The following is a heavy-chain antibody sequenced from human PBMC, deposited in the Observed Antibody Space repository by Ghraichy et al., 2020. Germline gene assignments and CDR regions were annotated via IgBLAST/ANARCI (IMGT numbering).Heavy chain of an antibody. D-gene: IGHD2-15*01. J-gene: IGHJ4*02. CDR2: ISSNGGST. CDR3: ARGGVVEAAPFDY. V-gene: IGHV3-64*01. CDR1: GFTFSTYT. Sequence: GESLNISCAASGFTFSTYTMHWVRQAPGKGLEYVSVISSNGGSTYYASSVKGRFTISRDNSKNTLYLQMGNVRTEDMAVYYCARGGVVEAAPFDYWGQGTLVTVSS.